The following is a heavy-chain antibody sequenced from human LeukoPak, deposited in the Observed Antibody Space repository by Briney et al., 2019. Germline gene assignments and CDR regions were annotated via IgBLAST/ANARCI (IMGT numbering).Heavy chain of an antibody. V-gene: IGHV3-21*01. CDR1: GFTFSSYS. Sequence: GGSLRLSCAASGFTFSSYSMNWVRQAPGKGLEWVSSLSTSSSYIYYADSLKGRFTISRDNAKNSLYLQMNSLRAEDTAVYYCARSQGTIPDSVPLDIWGQGTMVTVSS. J-gene: IGHJ3*02. D-gene: IGHD5/OR15-5a*01. CDR2: LSTSSSYI. CDR3: ARSQGTIPDSVPLDI.